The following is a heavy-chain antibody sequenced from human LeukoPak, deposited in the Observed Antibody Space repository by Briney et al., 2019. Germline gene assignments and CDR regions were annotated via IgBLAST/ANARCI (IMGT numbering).Heavy chain of an antibody. Sequence: SETLSLTCTVSGYSISSGYYWGWIRQPPGKGLEWIGSIYHSGSTYYNPSLKSRVTISVDMSKNQFSLRLTSATAADTAVYYCARQGFFDHWGQGTLVTVSS. V-gene: IGHV4-38-2*02. J-gene: IGHJ4*02. CDR1: GYSISSGYY. CDR2: IYHSGST. CDR3: ARQGFFDH.